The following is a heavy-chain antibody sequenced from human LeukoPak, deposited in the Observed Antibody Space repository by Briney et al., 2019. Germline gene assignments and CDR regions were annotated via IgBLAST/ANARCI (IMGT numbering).Heavy chain of an antibody. Sequence: ETLSLTCTVSGGSISSYYWSWIRQPPGKGLEWVSSISSSSSYIYYADSVKGRFTISRDNAKNSLYLQMNSLRAEDTAVYYCAREWGYWGQGTLVTVSS. V-gene: IGHV3-21*01. J-gene: IGHJ4*02. CDR3: AREWGY. CDR2: ISSSSSYI. CDR1: GGSISSYY. D-gene: IGHD3-16*01.